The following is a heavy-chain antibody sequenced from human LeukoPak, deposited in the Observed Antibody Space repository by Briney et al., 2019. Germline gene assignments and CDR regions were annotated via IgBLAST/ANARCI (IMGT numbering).Heavy chain of an antibody. CDR1: GFTFSSYG. Sequence: GGSLRLSCAASGFTFSSYGMHWVRQAPGKGLEWVSSTVSRGTTQYADSVKGRFTISRDTSKNTVYLQMNSLRPEDTAVYYCARSQGSTYNPRSGFDYWGQGTLVTVSS. D-gene: IGHD1-14*01. J-gene: IGHJ4*02. CDR3: ARSQGSTYNPRSGFDY. V-gene: IGHV3-NL1*01. CDR2: TVSRGTTQ.